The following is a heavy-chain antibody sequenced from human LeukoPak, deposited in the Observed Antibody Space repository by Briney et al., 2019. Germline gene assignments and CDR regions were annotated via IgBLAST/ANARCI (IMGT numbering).Heavy chain of an antibody. Sequence: YPSETLSLTCAVYGGSFSSYYWSWIRQPPGKGLEWIGYIYYSGSTNYNPSLKGRVTISVDTSKNQFSLKLSSVTAADTAVYYCARGGYYGSGNDFRFDPWGQGTLVTVSS. CDR1: GGSFSSYY. V-gene: IGHV4-59*01. CDR3: ARGGYYGSGNDFRFDP. CDR2: IYYSGST. J-gene: IGHJ5*02. D-gene: IGHD3-10*01.